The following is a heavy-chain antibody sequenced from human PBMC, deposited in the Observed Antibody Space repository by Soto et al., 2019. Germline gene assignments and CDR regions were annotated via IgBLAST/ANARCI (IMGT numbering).Heavy chain of an antibody. V-gene: IGHV3-30*18. CDR1: GFTFSSYG. Sequence: VGSLRLSCAASGFTFSSYGMHWVRQAPGKGLEWVAVISYDGSNKYYADSVKGRFTISRDNSKNTLYLQMNSLRAEDTAVYYCAKDASGGSSTIFGVVIMFFDYWGRGTLVTVSS. CDR2: ISYDGSNK. J-gene: IGHJ4*02. D-gene: IGHD3-3*01. CDR3: AKDASGGSSTIFGVVIMFFDY.